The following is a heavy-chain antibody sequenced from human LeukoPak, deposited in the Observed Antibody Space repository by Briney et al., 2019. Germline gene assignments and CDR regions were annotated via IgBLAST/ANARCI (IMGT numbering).Heavy chain of an antibody. V-gene: IGHV7-4-1*02. Sequence: ASVKVSCKASGYIFTNYAMNWVRQAPGQGLEWMGWINTNTGNPTYAQGFTGRFVFSLDTSVSTAYLQISGLKAEDTAVYYCARDISPAAGIELYYYAMDVWGQGTTVTVSS. CDR1: GYIFTNYA. CDR3: ARDISPAAGIELYYYAMDV. CDR2: INTNTGNP. D-gene: IGHD6-19*01. J-gene: IGHJ6*01.